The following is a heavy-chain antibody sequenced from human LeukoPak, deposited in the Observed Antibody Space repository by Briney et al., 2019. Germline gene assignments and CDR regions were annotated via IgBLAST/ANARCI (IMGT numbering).Heavy chain of an antibody. CDR2: ISYDGSNK. CDR1: GFTFSSYG. Sequence: PGRSLRLSCAASGFTFSSYGMHWVRQAPGKGLEWVAVISYDGSNKYYADSVKGRFTISRDNSKNTLYLQMNSLRAEDTAVYYCAKSISRGKQLLVPGGRYYYYYYGMDVWGQGTTVTVSS. D-gene: IGHD6-13*01. V-gene: IGHV3-30*18. J-gene: IGHJ6*02. CDR3: AKSISRGKQLLVPGGRYYYYYYGMDV.